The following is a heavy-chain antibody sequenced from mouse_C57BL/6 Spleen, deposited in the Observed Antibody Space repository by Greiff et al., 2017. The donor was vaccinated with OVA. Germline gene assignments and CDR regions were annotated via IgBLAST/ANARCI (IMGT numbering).Heavy chain of an antibody. D-gene: IGHD1-1*01. CDR1: GYTFTDYY. CDR2: INPYNGGT. J-gene: IGHJ1*03. Sequence: EVQLQQSGPVLVKPGASVKMSCKASGYTFTDYYMNWVKQSHGKSLEWIGVINPYNGGTSYNQKFKGKATLTVDKSSSTAYMELNSLTSEDSAVYYCARRGGSRDWYFDVWGTGTTVTVSS. CDR3: ARRGGSRDWYFDV. V-gene: IGHV1-19*01.